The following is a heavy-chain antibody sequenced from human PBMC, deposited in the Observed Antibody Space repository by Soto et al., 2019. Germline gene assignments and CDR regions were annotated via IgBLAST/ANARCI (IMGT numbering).Heavy chain of an antibody. D-gene: IGHD5-18*01. CDR1: EFSFRSYW. CDR3: ARVGRYGWDFDH. J-gene: IGHJ4*02. Sequence: GGSLRLSCAASEFSFRSYWMTWVRQAPGKGLEWVALINEDGSQKYYVGSVKGRFIISRDNAKDSVYMQMDSLRAGDTAVYFCARVGRYGWDFDHWGQGTMATVYS. V-gene: IGHV3-7*01. CDR2: INEDGSQK.